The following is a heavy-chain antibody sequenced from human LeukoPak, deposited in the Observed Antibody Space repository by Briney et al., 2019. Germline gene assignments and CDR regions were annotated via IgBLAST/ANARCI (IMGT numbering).Heavy chain of an antibody. CDR2: VSYSGTT. Sequence: PSETLSLTCSVSSGSNRSSDYLWRWIRQPPGKGLEWIGCVSYSGTTYYNPSLKSRVTISVATSKNQFSLKLNSVTAADTAVYYCARGVPIVPAALGPYYFDYWGQGTLVTVSS. V-gene: IGHV4-39*01. CDR3: ARGVPIVPAALGPYYFDY. CDR1: SGSNRSSDYL. D-gene: IGHD2-2*01. J-gene: IGHJ4*02.